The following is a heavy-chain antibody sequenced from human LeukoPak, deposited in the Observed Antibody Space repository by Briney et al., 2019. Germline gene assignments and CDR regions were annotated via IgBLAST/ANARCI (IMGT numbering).Heavy chain of an antibody. V-gene: IGHV3-48*03. Sequence: GGSLRLSCAASGFTFSSYEMNWVRQAPGKGLEWASYISSSGSTIYYADSVKGRFTISRDNAKNSLYLQMNSLRAEDTAVYYCARDGSSGGYYYYMDVWGKGTTVTISS. CDR2: ISSSGSTI. D-gene: IGHD2-15*01. J-gene: IGHJ6*03. CDR3: ARDGSSGGYYYYMDV. CDR1: GFTFSSYE.